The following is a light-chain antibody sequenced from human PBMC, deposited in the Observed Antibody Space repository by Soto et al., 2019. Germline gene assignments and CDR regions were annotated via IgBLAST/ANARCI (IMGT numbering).Light chain of an antibody. CDR1: QSVSSS. CDR3: QQYRNWPPIT. J-gene: IGKJ5*01. V-gene: IGKV3-15*01. Sequence: EVVMTQSPVTLSVSPGERATLFCRASQSVSSSLAWYQQKPGQAPRLLIYGASTRATGIPARFSGSGSGTEFTLTISSLQSEDFAVYYCQQYRNWPPITFGQGTRLEIK. CDR2: GAS.